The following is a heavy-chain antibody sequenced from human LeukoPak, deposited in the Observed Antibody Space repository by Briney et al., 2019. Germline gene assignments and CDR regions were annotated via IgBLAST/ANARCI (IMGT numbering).Heavy chain of an antibody. J-gene: IGHJ4*02. CDR3: SRGDYGGNTYYFDY. V-gene: IGHV3-23*01. CDR2: ISGSGGST. D-gene: IGHD4-23*01. CDR1: GFTFSSYA. Sequence: GGSLRLSCAASGFTFSSYAMSWVRQAPGKGLEWVSAISGSGGSTYYADSVKGRFTISRDNSKNTLYLQMNSLRAEDTAVYYCSRGDYGGNTYYFDYWGQGTLVIVSS.